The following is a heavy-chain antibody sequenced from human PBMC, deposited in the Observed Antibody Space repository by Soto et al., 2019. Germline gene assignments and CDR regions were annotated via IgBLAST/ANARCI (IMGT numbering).Heavy chain of an antibody. CDR1: GDSVSSNSAG. CDR2: TYYRSKWYY. Sequence: SQTLSLTCAISGDSVSSNSAGWSWVRQSPSRGLEWLGRTYYRSKWYYEYAVSVRGRITINPDTSKNQYSLQLNSVTPEDTAVYFCARGEQYSGRIFDYWGQGTLVTVSS. V-gene: IGHV6-1*01. CDR3: ARGEQYSGRIFDY. D-gene: IGHD1-26*01. J-gene: IGHJ4*01.